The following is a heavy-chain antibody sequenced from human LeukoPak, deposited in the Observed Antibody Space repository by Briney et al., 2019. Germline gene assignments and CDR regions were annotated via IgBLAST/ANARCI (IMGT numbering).Heavy chain of an antibody. CDR3: ARAPIVVVSTPSFDT. Sequence: SETLSLTCTVSDGSFTSGNYYWGWIRLHPGKGLEWIATIYYSGSTIYTPSLKSRLAISRDTSSDQFSLRLTPVTAADTAVYYCARAPIVVVSTPSFDTWGQGILVTVSS. J-gene: IGHJ4*02. D-gene: IGHD3-22*01. CDR2: IYYSGST. V-gene: IGHV4-39*07. CDR1: DGSFTSGNYY.